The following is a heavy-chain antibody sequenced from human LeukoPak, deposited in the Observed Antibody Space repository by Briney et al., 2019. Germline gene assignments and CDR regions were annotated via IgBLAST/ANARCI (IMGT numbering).Heavy chain of an antibody. CDR3: ARRGGPGLIDY. Sequence: GGSLRLSCAASGFTFSSYAMSWVRQAPGKGLEWVSAISGSGGSTYYADSVKGRFTISRDNAKNSLYLQMNSLRAEDTAVYYCARRGGPGLIDYWGQGTLVTVSS. D-gene: IGHD2-15*01. CDR2: ISGSGGST. V-gene: IGHV3-23*01. J-gene: IGHJ4*02. CDR1: GFTFSSYA.